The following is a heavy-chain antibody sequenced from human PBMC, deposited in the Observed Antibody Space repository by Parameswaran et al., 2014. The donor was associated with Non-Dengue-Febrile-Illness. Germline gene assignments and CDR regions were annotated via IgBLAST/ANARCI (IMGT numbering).Heavy chain of an antibody. V-gene: IGHV3-23*01. Sequence: VARAPGKGAGSGVSHISSSGGSAYYADSVKGRFTISRDNSKNTLYLQMNSLRAEDTAVYHCAKHYARGAFDIRGQGTMVTVSS. J-gene: IGHJ3*02. D-gene: IGHD4-17*01. CDR3: AKHYARGAFDI. CDR2: ISSSGGSA.